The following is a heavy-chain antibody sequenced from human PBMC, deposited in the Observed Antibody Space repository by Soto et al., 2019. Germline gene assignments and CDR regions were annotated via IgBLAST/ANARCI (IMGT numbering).Heavy chain of an antibody. CDR2: IRSQIDGGTT. V-gene: IGHV3-15*01. J-gene: IGHJ4*02. CDR3: TTVAYGEYVSDY. D-gene: IGHD4-17*01. CDR1: GFAFTNAW. Sequence: EVELVESGGVLVEPGGSLRLSCAASGFAFTNAWMTWVRQAPGEALEWVGRIRSQIDGGTTDYAGPVKGRFTISRDDSKNTLYLQMRSRKLEDTAMYYCTTVAYGEYVSDYWGQGTLVTVSS.